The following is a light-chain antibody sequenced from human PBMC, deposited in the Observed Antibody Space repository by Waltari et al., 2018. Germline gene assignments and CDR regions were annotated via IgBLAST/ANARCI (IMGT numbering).Light chain of an antibody. CDR1: QTVRTTY. CDR3: QQYDISPLT. CDR2: GAS. V-gene: IGKV3-20*01. Sequence: CRASQTVRTTYLAWYQQKPGQAPALRIYGASSRATGIPDRFSGSGSGTDFSLTISSLAPEDFAVYYWQQYDISPLTFGGGNKVEIK. J-gene: IGKJ4*01.